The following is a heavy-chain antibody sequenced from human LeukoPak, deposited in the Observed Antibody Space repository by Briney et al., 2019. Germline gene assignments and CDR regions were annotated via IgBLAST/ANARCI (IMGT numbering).Heavy chain of an antibody. J-gene: IGHJ4*02. V-gene: IGHV3-21*01. CDR2: ISSSSSYI. CDR1: YS. D-gene: IGHD5-18*01. CDR3: ARGTHYGYSYDDY. Sequence: YSMSWVRQAPGKGLEWVSSISSSSSYIYYADSVKGRFTISRDNAKNSLYLQMNSLRAEDTAVYYCARGTHYGYSYDDYWGQGTLVTVSS.